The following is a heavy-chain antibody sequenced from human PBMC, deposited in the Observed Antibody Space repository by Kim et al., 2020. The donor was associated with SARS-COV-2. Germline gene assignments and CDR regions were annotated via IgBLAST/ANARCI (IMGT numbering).Heavy chain of an antibody. CDR3: AKEHESFGWATFDY. Sequence: YADSGKGRFSVSRGNGKNTLYLQMDSLRAEDTALYYCAKEHESFGWATFDYWGQGILGTVSS. V-gene: IGHV3-23*01. J-gene: IGHJ4*02. D-gene: IGHD3-16*01.